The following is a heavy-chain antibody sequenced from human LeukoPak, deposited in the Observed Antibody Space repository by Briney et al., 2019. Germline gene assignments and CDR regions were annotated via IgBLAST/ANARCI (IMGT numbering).Heavy chain of an antibody. CDR2: IYYSGST. CDR3: AKGEADPVLFDY. J-gene: IGHJ4*02. D-gene: IGHD6-6*01. V-gene: IGHV4-59*11. Sequence: SETLSLTRTVSGGSISSHYWNWLRQPPGKGLEWIGYIYYSGSTKYNPSLKSRVTISIDMSKNQFSLNLSSVTAADTAMYYCAKGEADPVLFDYWGQGTLVTVSP. CDR1: GGSISSHY.